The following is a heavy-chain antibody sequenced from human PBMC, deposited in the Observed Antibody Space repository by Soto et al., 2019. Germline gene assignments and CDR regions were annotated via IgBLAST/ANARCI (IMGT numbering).Heavy chain of an antibody. D-gene: IGHD3-22*01. V-gene: IGHV1-69*13. Sequence: ASVKVSCKASGGTSSSYAISWVRQAPGQGLEWMGGIIPIFGTANYAQKFQGRVTITADESTSTAYMELSSLRSEDTAVYYCARDPRYYDSSGYYYGMDVWGQGTTVTVSS. CDR2: IIPIFGTA. CDR1: GGTSSSYA. J-gene: IGHJ6*02. CDR3: ARDPRYYDSSGYYYGMDV.